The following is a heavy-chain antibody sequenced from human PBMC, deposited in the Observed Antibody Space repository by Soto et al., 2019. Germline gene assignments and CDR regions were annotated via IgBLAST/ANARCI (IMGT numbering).Heavy chain of an antibody. J-gene: IGHJ3*02. Sequence: QVQLQESGPGLVKPSQTLSLTCTVSGGSISSGDYYWSWIRQPPGKGLEWIGYIYYSGSTYYNPSLKSRVTISVDTSKNQFSLKLSSVTAADTAVYYCAGDTYGSGSSDDAFDIWGQGTMVTVSS. CDR2: IYYSGST. CDR1: GGSISSGDYY. CDR3: AGDTYGSGSSDDAFDI. V-gene: IGHV4-30-4*01. D-gene: IGHD3-10*01.